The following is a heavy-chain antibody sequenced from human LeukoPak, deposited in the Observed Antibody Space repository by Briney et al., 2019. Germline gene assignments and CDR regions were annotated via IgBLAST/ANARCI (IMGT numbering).Heavy chain of an antibody. CDR1: GGSISSYY. CDR3: ARSPRAYCSSTSCYAGHFDS. V-gene: IGHV4-59*08. Sequence: SETLSLTCTASGGSISSYYWSWIRQPPGKGLEWIGYIYYSGSTNYNPSLKSRVTMPVDTSKNQFSLKLSSVTAADTAVYYCARSPRAYCSSTSCYAGHFDSWGQGTLVTVSS. D-gene: IGHD2-2*01. J-gene: IGHJ4*02. CDR2: IYYSGST.